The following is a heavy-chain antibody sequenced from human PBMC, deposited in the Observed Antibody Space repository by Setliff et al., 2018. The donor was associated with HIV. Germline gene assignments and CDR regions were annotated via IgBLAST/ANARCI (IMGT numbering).Heavy chain of an antibody. CDR3: AKRRRAPGTGDLEAY. CDR2: IYPGDSDT. J-gene: IGHJ4*02. D-gene: IGHD7-27*01. Sequence: GASGKVSCKAPGYNFNNYWIGWVRQMPGRGLEWMGVIYPGDSDTRYGPSFEGQVTISADRSITTAYLQWNSLKASDTAIYYCAKRRRAPGTGDLEAYWGQGTLVTVSS. CDR1: GYNFNNYW. V-gene: IGHV5-51*01.